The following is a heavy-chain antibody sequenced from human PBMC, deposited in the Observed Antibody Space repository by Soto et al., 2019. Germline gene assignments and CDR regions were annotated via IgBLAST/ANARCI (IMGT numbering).Heavy chain of an antibody. V-gene: IGHV4-59*12. J-gene: IGHJ5*02. Sequence: SETLSLTCTVSGGSIGSYYWSWLRQPPGKGLEWIGCLYYSGSTNYNPFLKSRVTISVDRSKNQFSLKLSSVTAADTAVYYCARVPDRWGQGTLVTVSS. CDR1: GGSIGSYY. D-gene: IGHD2-2*01. CDR2: LYYSGST. CDR3: ARVPDR.